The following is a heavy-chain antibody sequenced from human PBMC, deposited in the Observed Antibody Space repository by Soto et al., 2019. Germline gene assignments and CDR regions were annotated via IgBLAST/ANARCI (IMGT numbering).Heavy chain of an antibody. D-gene: IGHD6-13*01. Sequence: GGSLRLSCEVSGFTLGSYAMHWVRQAPGKGLEWVSVISYDGSDNYYADSVKGRFTISRDNSKNTLYLHMNSLRPEDMAVYYCARDGTTTTAAGFDHWGQGTLVTVSS. CDR1: GFTLGSYA. CDR2: ISYDGSDN. J-gene: IGHJ4*02. V-gene: IGHV3-30-3*01. CDR3: ARDGTTTTAAGFDH.